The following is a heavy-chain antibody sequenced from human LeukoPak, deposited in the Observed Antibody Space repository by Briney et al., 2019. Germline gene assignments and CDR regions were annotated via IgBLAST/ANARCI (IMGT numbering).Heavy chain of an antibody. V-gene: IGHV4-59*08. CDR3: ARVESSGSLSGFDY. Sequence: SETLSLTCTVSGGSISSYYWSWIRQPPGKGLEWIGYIYYSGSTKYNPSLKSRATISVDTSKNQFSLKLSSVTAADTAVYYCARVESSGSLSGFDYWGQGTLVTVSS. D-gene: IGHD6-19*01. J-gene: IGHJ4*02. CDR2: IYYSGST. CDR1: GGSISSYY.